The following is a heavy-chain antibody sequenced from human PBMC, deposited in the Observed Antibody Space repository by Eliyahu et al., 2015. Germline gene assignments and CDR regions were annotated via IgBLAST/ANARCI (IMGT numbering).Heavy chain of an antibody. V-gene: IGHV4-61*02. CDR2: IYTSGNT. CDR3: ARAPLRFYDSSGYYYPSFDY. CDR1: GGSISSGSYY. D-gene: IGHD3-22*01. Sequence: QESGPGLVKPSQTLSVTCTVSGGSISSGSYYWSWIRQPAGKGLEWIGRIYTSGNTNYNPSLRSRVTISVDTSKNQFSLKLSSVTAADTAVYFCARAPLRFYDSSGYYYPSFDYWGQGTLVTVSS. J-gene: IGHJ4*02.